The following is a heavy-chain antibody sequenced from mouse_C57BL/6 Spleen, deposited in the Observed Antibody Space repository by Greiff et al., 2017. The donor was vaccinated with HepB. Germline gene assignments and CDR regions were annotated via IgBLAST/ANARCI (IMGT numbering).Heavy chain of an antibody. J-gene: IGHJ2*01. CDR3: AREGAYGSSYNY. D-gene: IGHD1-1*01. CDR1: GYAFSSYW. Sequence: QVQLQQSGAELVKPGASVKISCKASGYAFSSYWMNWVKQRPGKGLEWIGQIYPGDGDTNYNGKFKGKATLTADKSSSTAYMQLSSLTSEDSAVYFCAREGAYGSSYNYWGQGTTLTVSS. V-gene: IGHV1-80*01. CDR2: IYPGDGDT.